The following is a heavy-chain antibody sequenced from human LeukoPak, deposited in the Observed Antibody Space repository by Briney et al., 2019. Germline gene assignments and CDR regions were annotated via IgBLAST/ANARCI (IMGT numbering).Heavy chain of an antibody. Sequence: GGSLRLSCAASGFTVSSNYMSWVRQAPGKGLEWVSVIYSGGSTYYADSVKGRFTISRDNSKNTLYLQMNSLRAEDTAVYYCAKRSSSGYYYGYWGQGTLVTVSS. CDR2: IYSGGST. V-gene: IGHV3-53*01. CDR1: GFTVSSNY. CDR3: AKRSSSGYYYGY. J-gene: IGHJ4*02. D-gene: IGHD3-22*01.